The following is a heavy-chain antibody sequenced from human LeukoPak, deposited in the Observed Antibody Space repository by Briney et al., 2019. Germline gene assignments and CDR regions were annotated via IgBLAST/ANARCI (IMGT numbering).Heavy chain of an antibody. CDR3: AKAAAGSYDILTGYYTRISDY. Sequence: GGSLRLSCAASGFTFSNYAMSWVRQAPGKGLEWVSAISGSGGRAYYADSVKGRFTISRDNSKNTLYLQMNSLRAEDTAVYYCAKAAAGSYDILTGYYTRISDYWGQGTLVTVSS. CDR1: GFTFSNYA. J-gene: IGHJ4*02. V-gene: IGHV3-23*01. CDR2: ISGSGGRA. D-gene: IGHD3-9*01.